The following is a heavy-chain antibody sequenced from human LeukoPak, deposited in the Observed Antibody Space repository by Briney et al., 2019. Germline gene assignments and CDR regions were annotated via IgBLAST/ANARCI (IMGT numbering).Heavy chain of an antibody. CDR3: ARAILLWFGELLTPPLYYFDY. CDR2: TYYRSKWYN. V-gene: IGHV6-1*01. Sequence: SHTLSLTCAISGDSVSSNSAAWNWIRQSPSRGLEWLGRTYYRSKWYNDYAVSVKSRITINPDTSKNQFSLQLNSVTPEDTAVYYCARAILLWFGELLTPPLYYFDYWGQGTLVTVSS. CDR1: GDSVSSNSAA. J-gene: IGHJ4*02. D-gene: IGHD3-10*01.